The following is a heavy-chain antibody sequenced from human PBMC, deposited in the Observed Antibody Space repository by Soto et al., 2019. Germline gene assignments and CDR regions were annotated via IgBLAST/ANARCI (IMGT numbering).Heavy chain of an antibody. J-gene: IGHJ4*02. CDR2: INHSGST. Sequence: SETLSLTCAVYGGSFSGYYWSWIRQPPGKGLEWIGEINHSGSTNYNPSLKSRVTISVDTSKNQFSLKLSSVTAADTAVYYCARSQSSWYRRFDYWGQGTLVTVSS. CDR3: ARSQSSWYRRFDY. D-gene: IGHD6-13*01. V-gene: IGHV4-34*01. CDR1: GGSFSGYY.